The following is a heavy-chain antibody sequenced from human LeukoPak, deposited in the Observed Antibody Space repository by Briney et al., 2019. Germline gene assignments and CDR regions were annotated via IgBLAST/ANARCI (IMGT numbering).Heavy chain of an antibody. J-gene: IGHJ4*02. Sequence: GGSLRLSCAASGFTFSSYAMSWVRQAPGKGLEWVSAISGSGGSTYYADSVKGRFTISRDNSKNTLYLQMNSLRAEDTAVYNCAKDRGYSYGYDHFDYWGQGTLVTVSS. CDR2: ISGSGGST. V-gene: IGHV3-23*01. D-gene: IGHD5-18*01. CDR3: AKDRGYSYGYDHFDY. CDR1: GFTFSSYA.